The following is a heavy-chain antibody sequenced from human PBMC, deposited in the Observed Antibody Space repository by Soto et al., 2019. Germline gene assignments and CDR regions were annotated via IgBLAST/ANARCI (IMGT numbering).Heavy chain of an antibody. D-gene: IGHD2-2*01. V-gene: IGHV4-61*01. CDR2: IYSGGST. Sequence: SETLSLTCTVSGGFVNSDTHSWSWIRQTPGKRLEWIGFIYSGGSTKNPSLRSRVTMSVDTSKSQFSLKLRSVIVADTAVYHCARFVRSCSATTCPTRADVWGQGITVTVSS. J-gene: IGHJ6*02. CDR3: ARFVRSCSATTCPTRADV. CDR1: GGFVNSDTHS.